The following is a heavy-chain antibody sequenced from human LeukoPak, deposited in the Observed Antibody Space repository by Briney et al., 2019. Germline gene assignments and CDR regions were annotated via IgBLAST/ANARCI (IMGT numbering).Heavy chain of an antibody. CDR3: ARSKPPAVKDYYGLDV. CDR1: GFTFSSYG. CDR2: IYSGGST. Sequence: GGSLRLSCAASGFTFSSYGMHWVRQAPGRGLEWVSVIYSGGSTYYVDSVKGRFTISRDNSKNTLHLLMNSLRAEDTAVYFCARSKPPAVKDYYGLDVWGQGTTVTVSS. J-gene: IGHJ6*02. D-gene: IGHD6-13*01. V-gene: IGHV3-NL1*01.